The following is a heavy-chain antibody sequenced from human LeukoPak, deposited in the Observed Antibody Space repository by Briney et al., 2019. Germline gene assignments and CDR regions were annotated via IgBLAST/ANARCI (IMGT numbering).Heavy chain of an antibody. D-gene: IGHD3-22*01. J-gene: IGHJ3*02. CDR3: ARAITMIKQRAFDI. V-gene: IGHV4-30-4*08. CDR2: IYYSGST. Sequence: PSQTLSLTCTVSGGSISSGDYYWSWIRQPPGKGLEWIGYIYYSGSTYYNPSLKSRVTISVDTSKNQFSLKLSSVTAADTAVYYCARAITMIKQRAFDIWGQGTMVTVSS. CDR1: GGSISSGDYY.